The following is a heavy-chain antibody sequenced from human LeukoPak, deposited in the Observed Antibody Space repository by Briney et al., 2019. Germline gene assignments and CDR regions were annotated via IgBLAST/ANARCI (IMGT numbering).Heavy chain of an antibody. J-gene: IGHJ4*02. CDR3: ARGCFGELLFDH. CDR1: GFTFDDHG. CDR2: ISSSGSHI. D-gene: IGHD3-10*01. V-gene: IGHV3-20*04. Sequence: GGSLRLSCAASGFTFDDHGMSWVRQPPGKGLEWVSCISSSGSHIYTVDSVEGRFAISRDNAKNSLYLQMNSLRAEDTALYYCARGCFGELLFDHWGQGTLVTVPS.